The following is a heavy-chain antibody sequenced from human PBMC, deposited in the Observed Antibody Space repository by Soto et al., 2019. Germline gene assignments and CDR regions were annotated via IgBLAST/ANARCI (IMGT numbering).Heavy chain of an antibody. Sequence: DVQLLESGGDLVQPGGSLRLSCAASGFTFSTHSMTWVRQAPGKGLEWVSAISGGTDTTYYADSVKGRFVISRDNSNNTLSLQMTSLRVEDTAVYYCATETYGDYWGQGTLVTVSS. CDR1: GFTFSTHS. V-gene: IGHV3-23*01. J-gene: IGHJ4*01. D-gene: IGHD4-17*01. CDR2: ISGGTDTT. CDR3: ATETYGDY.